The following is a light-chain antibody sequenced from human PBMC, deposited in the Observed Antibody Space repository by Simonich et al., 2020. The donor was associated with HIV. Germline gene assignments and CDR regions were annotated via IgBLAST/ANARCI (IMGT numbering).Light chain of an antibody. Sequence: KVMTQSPATLSVSPGERTTLSCSASQSVRSNLAWYQQKPGQVPRLLNYDASSRATGIPDRVSGSRSGTDFTLTISRLEPEDFTLYYCQQYGSSPYTFGQGTKLEIK. CDR3: QQYGSSPYT. CDR2: DAS. CDR1: QSVRSN. V-gene: IGKV3D-20*01. J-gene: IGKJ2*01.